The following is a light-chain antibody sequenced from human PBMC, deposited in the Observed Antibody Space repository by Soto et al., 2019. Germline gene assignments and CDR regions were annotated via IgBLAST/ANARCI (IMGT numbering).Light chain of an antibody. J-gene: IGKJ1*01. CDR2: GAS. CDR3: HQYGSSPAT. Sequence: EIMLTQSPGTLSLTPGERATLSCRASQSVSSSFLAWYQQKPGQAPRLLIYGASSRATGIPDRFSGSGSGTDFTLTISRLEPEDFAVYYCHQYGSSPATFGQGTMVDI. V-gene: IGKV3-20*01. CDR1: QSVSSSF.